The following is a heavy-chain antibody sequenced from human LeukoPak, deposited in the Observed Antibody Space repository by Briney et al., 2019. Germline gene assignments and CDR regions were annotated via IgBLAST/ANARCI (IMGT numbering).Heavy chain of an antibody. Sequence: GGSLRLSCTASGFTFGDYAMSWFRQAPGKGLEWVGFIRSKAYGGTTEYAASVKGRFTISRDDSKSIAYLQMNSLKTEDTAVYYCTTNPWIQLWSPRLGALVPDYWGQGTLVTVSS. CDR1: GFTFGDYA. J-gene: IGHJ4*02. CDR3: TTNPWIQLWSPRLGALVPDY. CDR2: IRSKAYGGTT. D-gene: IGHD5-18*01. V-gene: IGHV3-49*03.